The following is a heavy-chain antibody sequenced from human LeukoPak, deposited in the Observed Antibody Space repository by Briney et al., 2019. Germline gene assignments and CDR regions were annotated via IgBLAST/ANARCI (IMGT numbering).Heavy chain of an antibody. Sequence: GGSLRLSCAASGFTFSSYEMNWVRQAPGQGLEWVSYISSTGNTIYCADSVRGRFTISRDNAKNSLYLQMNSLRAEDTAVYHCARDEIRTGAFDIWGRGTMVTVSS. CDR3: ARDEIRTGAFDI. CDR2: ISSTGNTI. V-gene: IGHV3-48*03. J-gene: IGHJ3*02. CDR1: GFTFSSYE. D-gene: IGHD3-10*01.